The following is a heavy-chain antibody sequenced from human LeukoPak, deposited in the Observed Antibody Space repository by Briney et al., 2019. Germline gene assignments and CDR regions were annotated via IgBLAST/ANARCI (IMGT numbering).Heavy chain of an antibody. J-gene: IGHJ4*02. CDR2: IIPIFGTA. CDR1: GGTFSSYA. V-gene: IGHV1-69*05. CDR3: ARAKMATSNFDY. D-gene: IGHD5-24*01. Sequence: GASVKVSCKASGGTFSSYAISWVRQAPGQGLEWMGGIIPIFGTANYAQKFQGRVTITTDESTSTAYMELSSLRSEDTAVYYCARAKMATSNFDYWGQGTLVTASS.